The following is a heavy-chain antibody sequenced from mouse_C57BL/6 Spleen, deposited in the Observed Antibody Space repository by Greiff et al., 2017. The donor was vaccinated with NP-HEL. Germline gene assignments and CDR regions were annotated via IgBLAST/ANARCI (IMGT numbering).Heavy chain of an antibody. D-gene: IGHD1-1*01. CDR3: ARHNYYGSSYGYFDV. J-gene: IGHJ1*03. CDR2: IWSDGST. Sequence: VNVVESGPGLVAPSQSLSITCTVSGFSLTSYGVHWVRQPPGKGLEWLVVIWSDGSTTYNSALKSRLSISKDNSKSQVFLKMNSLQTDDTAMYYCARHNYYGSSYGYFDVWGTGTTVTVSS. V-gene: IGHV2-6-1*01. CDR1: GFSLTSYG.